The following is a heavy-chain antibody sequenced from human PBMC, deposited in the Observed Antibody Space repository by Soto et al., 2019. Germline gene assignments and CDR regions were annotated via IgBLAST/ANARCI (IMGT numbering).Heavy chain of an antibody. J-gene: IGHJ6*02. CDR1: GFAFSSYA. CDR2: ILFDGTNK. D-gene: IGHD5-12*01. V-gene: IGHV3-30*04. CDR3: AREPFSGYDDYFYCMDV. Sequence: GGSLRLSCAASGFAFSSYALHWVRQAPGKGLEWVAVILFDGTNKYYADSVKGRFTISRDNSKNTMYLQMNSLRPEDAAVYYCAREPFSGYDDYFYCMDVWGQVTTLTASS.